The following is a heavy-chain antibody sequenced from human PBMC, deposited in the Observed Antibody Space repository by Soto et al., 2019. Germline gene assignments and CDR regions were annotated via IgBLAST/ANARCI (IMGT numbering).Heavy chain of an antibody. J-gene: IGHJ4*02. Sequence: GGSLRLSCAASGFTFSSYAMSRFRQAPGKGLEWVSAISGSGGSTYYADSVKGRFTISRDNSKNTLYLQMNSLRAEDTAVYYCAKASGLGYCSGGSCYYIDYWGEGTLVTVAS. CDR3: AKASGLGYCSGGSCYYIDY. CDR2: ISGSGGST. V-gene: IGHV3-23*01. CDR1: GFTFSSYA. D-gene: IGHD2-15*01.